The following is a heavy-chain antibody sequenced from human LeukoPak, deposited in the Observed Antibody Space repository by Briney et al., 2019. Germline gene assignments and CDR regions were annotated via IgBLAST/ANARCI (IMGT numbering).Heavy chain of an antibody. CDR2: MNPNSGNT. CDR3: ARVGGYYYYYGMDV. V-gene: IGHV1-8*01. CDR1: GYTFTSYD. J-gene: IGHJ6*02. Sequence: WASVKVSCKASGYTFTSYDINWVRQATGQGLEWMGWMNPNSGNTGYAQKFQGRVTMTRNTSISTAYMELSSLRSEDTAVYYCARVGGYYYYYGMDVWGQGTTVTVFS.